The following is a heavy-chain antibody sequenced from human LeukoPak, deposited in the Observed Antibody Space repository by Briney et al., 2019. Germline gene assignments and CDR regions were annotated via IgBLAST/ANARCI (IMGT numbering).Heavy chain of an antibody. CDR1: GFTFSHYG. V-gene: IGHV3-30*02. CDR3: ARGGGSLQTNAFDI. CDR2: IRFDASDK. D-gene: IGHD2-15*01. J-gene: IGHJ3*02. Sequence: GGSLRLSCSPPGFTFSHYGMHWVRQAPGKGLDWVAFIRFDASDKNLADSVKGRFAISRDNSKNTLYLEINSLRTDDTDVYYCARGGGSLQTNAFDIWGQGTMVTVSS.